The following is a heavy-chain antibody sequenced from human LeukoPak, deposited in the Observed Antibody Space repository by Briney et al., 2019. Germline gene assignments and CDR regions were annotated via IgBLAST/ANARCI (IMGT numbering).Heavy chain of an antibody. V-gene: IGHV1-69*05. CDR1: GGTFSSYA. CDR3: ARDPNGLYYFDY. CDR2: IIPIFGTA. J-gene: IGHJ4*02. Sequence: ASVKVSCKASGGTFSSYAISWVRQAPGQGPEWMGRIIPIFGTANYAQEFQGRVTITTDESTSTAYMELSSLRSEDTAVYYCARDPNGLYYFDYWGQGTLVTVSS.